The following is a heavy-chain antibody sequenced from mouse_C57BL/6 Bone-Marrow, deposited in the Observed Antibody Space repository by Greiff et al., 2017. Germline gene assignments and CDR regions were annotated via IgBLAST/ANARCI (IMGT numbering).Heavy chain of an antibody. CDR2: IYPRSGNT. CDR3: ARGIYGNYAMDY. V-gene: IGHV1-81*01. Sequence: QVQLQQSGAELARPGASVKLSCKASGYTFTSYGISWVKQRTGQGLEWIGEIYPRSGNTYYNEKFKGKATLTADKSSSTAYMELRSLTSEDSAVYFCARGIYGNYAMDYWGQGTSVTVSS. D-gene: IGHD2-1*01. J-gene: IGHJ4*01. CDR1: GYTFTSYG.